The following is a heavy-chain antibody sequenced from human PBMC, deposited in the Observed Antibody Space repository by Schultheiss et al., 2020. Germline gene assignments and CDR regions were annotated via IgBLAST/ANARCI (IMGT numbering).Heavy chain of an antibody. D-gene: IGHD6-19*01. CDR2: INHSGST. Sequence: SETLSLNCAVYGGSFSGYYWSWIRQPPGKGLEWIGEINHSGSTNYNPSLKSRVTISVDTSKNQFSLKLSSVTAADTAVYYCARSYSSGWYADWGQGTLVTVS. CDR1: GGSFSGYY. V-gene: IGHV4-34*01. J-gene: IGHJ4*02. CDR3: ARSYSSGWYAD.